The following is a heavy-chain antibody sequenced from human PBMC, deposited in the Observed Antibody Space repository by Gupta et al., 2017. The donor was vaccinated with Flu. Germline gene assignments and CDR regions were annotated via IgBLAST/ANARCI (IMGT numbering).Heavy chain of an antibody. V-gene: IGHV3-21*02. CDR1: GFTFGTYS. Sequence: EVQLVESGGGLVKPGGSLRLSCAASGFTFGTYSMNWVRQAPGKGLEWVSSISSSSSYIYFADSVRGRFTISRDNAKNSVFLQMNSLRGEDTAVYSCARLWAAGGTGTYFDYWGQGIPVTVSS. D-gene: IGHD1-1*01. CDR3: ARLWAAGGTGTYFDY. CDR2: ISSSSSYI. J-gene: IGHJ4*02.